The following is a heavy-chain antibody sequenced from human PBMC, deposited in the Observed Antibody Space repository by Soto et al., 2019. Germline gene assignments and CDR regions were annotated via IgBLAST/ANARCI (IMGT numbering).Heavy chain of an antibody. CDR2: IYATGAT. CDR1: GASISGFY. CDR3: VRDGTKTLRDWFDP. D-gene: IGHD1-1*01. J-gene: IGHJ5*02. V-gene: IGHV4-4*07. Sequence: SETLSLTCTVSGASISGFYWSWIRKSAGKGLEWIGRIYATGATDYNPSLKSRVMMSVDTSKKQFSLKLRSVTAADTAVYYCVRDGTKTLRDWFDPWGQGISVAVSS.